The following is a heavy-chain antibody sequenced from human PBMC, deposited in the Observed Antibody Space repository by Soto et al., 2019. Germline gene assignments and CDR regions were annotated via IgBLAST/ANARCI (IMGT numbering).Heavy chain of an antibody. J-gene: IGHJ3*02. CDR3: ASTYYYDSSGYYGTSEAFDI. D-gene: IGHD3-22*01. Sequence: SETLSLTCTVSGGSISSGDYYWSWIRQPPGKGLEWIGYIYYSGSTYYNPSLKSRVTISVDTSKNQFSLKLSSVTAADTAVYYCASTYYYDSSGYYGTSEAFDIWGQGTMVTVSS. V-gene: IGHV4-30-4*01. CDR1: GGSISSGDYY. CDR2: IYYSGST.